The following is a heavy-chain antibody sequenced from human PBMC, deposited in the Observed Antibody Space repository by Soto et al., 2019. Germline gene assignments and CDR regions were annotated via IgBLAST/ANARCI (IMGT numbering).Heavy chain of an antibody. CDR2: IYYSGRT. Sequence: QVQLQESGPGLVKPSQTLSLTCTVSGGSISSGDYYWSWIRQPPGKGLEWIGYIYYSGRTYYNPSLKGRVTISVDTSKNQFSLKLSSVTAADTAVYYCASSYYYGSGSYYGLDYWGQGTLVTVSS. J-gene: IGHJ4*02. CDR1: GGSISSGDYY. V-gene: IGHV4-30-4*01. D-gene: IGHD3-10*01. CDR3: ASSYYYGSGSYYGLDY.